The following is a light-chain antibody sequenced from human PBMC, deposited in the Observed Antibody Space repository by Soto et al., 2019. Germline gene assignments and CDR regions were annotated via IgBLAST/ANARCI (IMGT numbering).Light chain of an antibody. CDR2: EVT. CDR3: TSWTTNNMPYV. J-gene: IGLJ1*01. Sequence: QSALTQPASVSGSPGQSISLSCTGSSSDVGGYNYVSWYQQHPGEAPKLLIYEVTHRPSGVSDRFSGSKSGSTASLTISGLQTDDEADYYCTSWTTNNMPYVFGTGTKLTVL. V-gene: IGLV2-14*03. CDR1: SSDVGGYNY.